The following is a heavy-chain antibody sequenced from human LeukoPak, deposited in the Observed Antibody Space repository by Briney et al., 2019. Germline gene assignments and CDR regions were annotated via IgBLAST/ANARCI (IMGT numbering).Heavy chain of an antibody. D-gene: IGHD4-23*01. CDR3: ARVDYGGNSEQFDY. J-gene: IGHJ4*02. Sequence: SQTLSLTCTVSGGSISSGGYYWSWIRQHPGKGLEWIGYIYYSGSTYYNPSLKGRVTISVDTSKNQFSLKLSSVTAADTAVYYCARVDYGGNSEQFDYWGQGTLVTVSS. V-gene: IGHV4-31*03. CDR2: IYYSGST. CDR1: GGSISSGGYY.